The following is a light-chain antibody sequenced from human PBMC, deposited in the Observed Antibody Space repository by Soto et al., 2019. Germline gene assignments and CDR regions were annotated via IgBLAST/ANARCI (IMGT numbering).Light chain of an antibody. J-gene: IGKJ2*01. CDR3: QQYSSTPHT. Sequence: EIVLTQSPGTLSLSPGQRATLSCRASQSISRSYLAWYQHKRGQAPRLLMFGTGSRATGIPDRFSGTGSGTDFTLIINRLEPEDFAVYYCQQYSSTPHTFGQGTQL. CDR1: QSISRSY. V-gene: IGKV3-20*01. CDR2: GTG.